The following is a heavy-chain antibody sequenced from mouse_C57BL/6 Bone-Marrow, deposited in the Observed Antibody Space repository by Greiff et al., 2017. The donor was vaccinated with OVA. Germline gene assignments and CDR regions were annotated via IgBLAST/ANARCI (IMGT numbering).Heavy chain of an antibody. V-gene: IGHV14-3*01. CDR3: ANYYDDDGPGGVLMDY. CDR2: IDPANGNT. D-gene: IGHD2-4*01. J-gene: IGHJ4*01. CDR1: GFNIKNTY. Sequence: EVQLQQSVAELVRPGASVKLSCTASGFNIKNTYMHWVKQRPEQGLEWIGRIDPANGNTKYAPKFQGKATITADTSSNTSYLQLSSLTSEDTAIYYCANYYDDDGPGGVLMDYWGQGTSVTVSS.